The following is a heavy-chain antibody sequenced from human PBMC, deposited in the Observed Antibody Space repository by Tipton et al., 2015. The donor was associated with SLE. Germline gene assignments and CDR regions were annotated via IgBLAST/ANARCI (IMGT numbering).Heavy chain of an antibody. CDR2: IYYSGST. J-gene: IGHJ4*02. D-gene: IGHD6-19*01. CDR3: ARGGSASDY. Sequence: TVSLTCTVSGGSISSSSYYWGWIRQPPGKGLEWIGSIYYSGSTNYNPSLKSRVTISVDTSKNQFSLKLSSVTAADTAVYYCARGGSASDYWGQGTLVTVSS. CDR1: GGSISSSSYY. V-gene: IGHV4-39*07.